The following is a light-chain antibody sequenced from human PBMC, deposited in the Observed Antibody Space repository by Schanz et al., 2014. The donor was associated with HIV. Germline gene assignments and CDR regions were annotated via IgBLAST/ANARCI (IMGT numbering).Light chain of an antibody. J-gene: IGKJ1*01. V-gene: IGKV3-20*01. CDR2: GAS. CDR3: QQYGSSPET. Sequence: EIVLTQSPVILSLSPGERATLSCRASQSVSDNYLAWYQQRPGQAPRLLIYGASSRATGIPDRFSGSGSGTDFTLTISRLEPEDFAVYYCQQYGSSPETFGQGTKVEIK. CDR1: QSVSDNY.